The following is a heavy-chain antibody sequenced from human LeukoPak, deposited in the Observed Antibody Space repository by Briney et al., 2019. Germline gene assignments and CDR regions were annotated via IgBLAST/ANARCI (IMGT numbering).Heavy chain of an antibody. CDR3: AKSMRGYSLGYIDY. CDR2: ISSSGSTI. CDR1: GFTFSDYY. V-gene: IGHV3-11*04. J-gene: IGHJ4*02. Sequence: TGGSLRLSCAASGFTFSDYYMSWIRQAPGKGLEWVSYISSSGSTIYYADSVKGRFTISRDNSKNTLYLQMNSLRAEDTAVYYCAKSMRGYSLGYIDYWGQGTLVTVSS. D-gene: IGHD5-18*01.